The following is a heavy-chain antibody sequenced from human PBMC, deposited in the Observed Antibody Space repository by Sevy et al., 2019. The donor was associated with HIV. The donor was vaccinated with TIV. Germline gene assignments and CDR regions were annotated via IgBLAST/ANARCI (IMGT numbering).Heavy chain of an antibody. J-gene: IGHJ4*02. Sequence: GGSLRLSCAASGFTVSSSYMTWVRQPPGKGLEWVSVIYSGGSTYYADSVKGRFTISRDNSKNTLYLQMNSLRAEDTAVYYCARDLEFYDYGDYGPAFMPDYWGQGTLVTISS. D-gene: IGHD4-17*01. CDR3: ARDLEFYDYGDYGPAFMPDY. V-gene: IGHV3-53*01. CDR2: IYSGGST. CDR1: GFTVSSSY.